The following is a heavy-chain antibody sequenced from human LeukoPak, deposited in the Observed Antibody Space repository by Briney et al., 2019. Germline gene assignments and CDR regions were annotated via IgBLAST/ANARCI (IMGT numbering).Heavy chain of an antibody. CDR3: ARLSGYRKGAFDI. CDR1: GDSISSSSYY. Sequence: PSETLSLTCSVSGDSISSSSYYWGWIRQPPGKGLEWIGEINHSGSTNYNLSLKSRVTISVDTSKNQFSLKLSSVTAADTAVYYCARLSGYRKGAFDIWGQGTMVTVSS. CDR2: INHSGST. J-gene: IGHJ3*02. V-gene: IGHV4-39*07. D-gene: IGHD3-22*01.